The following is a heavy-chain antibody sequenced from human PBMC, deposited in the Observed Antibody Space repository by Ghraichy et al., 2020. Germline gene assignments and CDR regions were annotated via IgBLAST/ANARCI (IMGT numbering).Heavy chain of an antibody. Sequence: GESLRLSCAASGFTVSSNYMSWVRQAPGKGLEWVSVIYSGGSTYYADSVKGRFTISRDNSKNTLYLQMNSLRAEDTAVYYCARDRWFGEPQDAFDIWGQGTMVTVSS. CDR3: ARDRWFGEPQDAFDI. CDR1: GFTVSSNY. V-gene: IGHV3-66*02. D-gene: IGHD3-10*01. CDR2: IYSGGST. J-gene: IGHJ3*02.